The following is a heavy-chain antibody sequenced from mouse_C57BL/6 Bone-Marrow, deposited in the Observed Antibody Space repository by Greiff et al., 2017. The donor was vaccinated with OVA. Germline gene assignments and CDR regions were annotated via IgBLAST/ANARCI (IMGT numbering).Heavy chain of an antibody. CDR1: GFNIKNTY. V-gene: IGHV14-3*01. J-gene: IGHJ2*01. Sequence: EVQLQQSVAELVRPGASVKLSCTASGFNIKNTYMPWVKQRPEQGLEWIGRIDPANGNTKYAPKFQGKATITADTSSNTAYLQLSSLTTEDTAIYYCARRRGDCYDDWGQGTTLTVSS. CDR2: IDPANGNT. CDR3: ARRRGDCYDD.